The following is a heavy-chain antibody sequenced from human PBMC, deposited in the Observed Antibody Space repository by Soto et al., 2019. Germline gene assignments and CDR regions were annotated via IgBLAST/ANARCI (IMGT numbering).Heavy chain of an antibody. D-gene: IGHD2-2*01. Sequence: AQTLCLRCIVCEGCFTAHCWGWVRQPPGKGLELIGEVSHSGNTKYYPSLRSRVTLSVDSSKNQISLALTSVTAADTALYYCARAKFESNGRHQFDIWGQGAMVTISS. CDR1: EGCFTAHC. CDR3: ARAKFESNGRHQFDI. CDR2: VSHSGNT. J-gene: IGHJ3*02. V-gene: IGHV4-34*01.